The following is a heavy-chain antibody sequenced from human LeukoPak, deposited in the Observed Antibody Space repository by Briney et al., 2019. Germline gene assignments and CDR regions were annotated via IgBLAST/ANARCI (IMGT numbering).Heavy chain of an antibody. J-gene: IGHJ6*03. Sequence: GASVKVSCKASGGTFSSYAISWVRQAPGQGLEWMGGIIPIFGTANYAQKFQGRVTITTDESTSTAYMELSSLRSEDTAVYYCARTLRYCSSTSCLYYYYMDVWGKGTTVTVSS. D-gene: IGHD2-2*01. V-gene: IGHV1-69*05. CDR1: GGTFSSYA. CDR3: ARTLRYCSSTSCLYYYYMDV. CDR2: IIPIFGTA.